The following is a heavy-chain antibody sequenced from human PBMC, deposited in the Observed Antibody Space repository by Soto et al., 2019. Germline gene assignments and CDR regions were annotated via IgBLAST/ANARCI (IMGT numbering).Heavy chain of an antibody. CDR3: ARLGGRLSYYYGMDV. CDR2: IYPGDSDT. V-gene: IGHV5-51*01. D-gene: IGHD1-26*01. J-gene: IGHJ6*02. Sequence: GESLKISCKGSGYSFTSYWIGWVRQMPGKGLEWMGIIYPGDSDTRYSPSFQGQVTISADNSIITAYLQWSSLKASDTAMYYCARLGGRLSYYYGMDVWGQGTTVTVSS. CDR1: GYSFTSYW.